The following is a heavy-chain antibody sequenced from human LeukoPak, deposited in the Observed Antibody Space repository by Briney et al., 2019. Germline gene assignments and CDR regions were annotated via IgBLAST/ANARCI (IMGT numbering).Heavy chain of an antibody. D-gene: IGHD6-13*01. V-gene: IGHV3-11*06. CDR2: ISSSGSYT. Sequence: GGSLRLSCAASGFIFSDYYMTWSRQAPGKGLEFISFISSSGSYTNSADSVKGRFTISRDNAKNSLYLQMNSLRAEDTAVYYCARVYGVLGSRDQQLMHWGQGTLVTVSS. CDR3: ARVYGVLGSRDQQLMH. CDR1: GFIFSDYY. J-gene: IGHJ4*02.